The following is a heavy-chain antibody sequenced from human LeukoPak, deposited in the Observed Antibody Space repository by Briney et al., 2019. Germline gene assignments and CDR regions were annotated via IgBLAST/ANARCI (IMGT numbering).Heavy chain of an antibody. CDR3: ARVDMVRGVIITDY. Sequence: ASVKVSCKASGGTFSSYAISWVRQAPGQGLEWMGTIIPIFGTANYAQKFQGRVTITADKSTSMVYMELSSLRSEDTAVFYCARVDMVRGVIITDYWGQGTLVTVSS. D-gene: IGHD3-10*01. J-gene: IGHJ4*02. CDR2: IIPIFGTA. CDR1: GGTFSSYA. V-gene: IGHV1-69*06.